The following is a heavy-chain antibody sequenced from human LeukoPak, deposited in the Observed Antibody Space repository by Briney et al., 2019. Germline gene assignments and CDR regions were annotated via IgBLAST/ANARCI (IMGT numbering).Heavy chain of an antibody. CDR2: IYTSGST. D-gene: IGHD3-9*01. CDR1: GGSISSYY. J-gene: IGHJ5*02. Sequence: SETLSLTCTVSGGSISSYYWSWIRQPAGKGLEWIGRIYTSGSTNYNPSLKSRVTMSVDTSKNQYSLKLSSVTAADTAVYYCARESDYDIISGRGSYTGPVDPWGQGTLVTVSS. CDR3: ARESDYDIISGRGSYTGPVDP. V-gene: IGHV4-4*07.